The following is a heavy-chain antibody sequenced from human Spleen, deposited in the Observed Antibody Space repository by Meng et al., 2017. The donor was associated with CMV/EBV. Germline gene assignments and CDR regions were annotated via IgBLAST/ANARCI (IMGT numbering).Heavy chain of an antibody. CDR3: ARAEILGWFDP. Sequence: GESLKISCAASGFTFRTCNMNWVRQAPGKGLEWVSAISGSGGSTYYADSVKGRFTISRDNSKNTLYLQMNSLRAEDTAVYYGARAEILGWFDPWGQGTLVTVSS. J-gene: IGHJ5*02. V-gene: IGHV3-23*01. CDR1: GFTFRTCN. D-gene: IGHD1-14*01. CDR2: ISGSGGST.